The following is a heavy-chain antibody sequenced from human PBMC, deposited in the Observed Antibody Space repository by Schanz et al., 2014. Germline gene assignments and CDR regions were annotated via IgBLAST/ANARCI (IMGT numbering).Heavy chain of an antibody. J-gene: IGHJ4*02. CDR2: INPSSGTA. D-gene: IGHD2-2*01. V-gene: IGHV1-46*03. CDR1: GYTFTTYY. CDR3: ARGGFFDSTSFDS. Sequence: QVQLVQSGAEVKKPGASVKVSCKASGYTFTTYYIHWVRQAPGQGREWMGKINPSSGTARNAQNFQGRLTVARDTSTSTVNMKLSRLRSEDADGYYCARGGFFDSTSFDSWGQGTLVTVSS.